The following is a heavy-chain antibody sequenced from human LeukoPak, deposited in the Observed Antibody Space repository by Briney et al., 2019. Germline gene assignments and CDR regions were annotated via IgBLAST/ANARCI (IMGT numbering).Heavy chain of an antibody. V-gene: IGHV1-69*13. CDR1: GGTFISYA. Sequence: ASVKVSCKASGGTFISYAISWVRQAPGQGLEWMGGIIPIFGTANYAQKFQGRVTITADESTSTAYMEPSSLRSEDTAVYYCARLRFLEWLWDYWGQGTLVTVSS. J-gene: IGHJ4*02. D-gene: IGHD3-3*01. CDR2: IIPIFGTA. CDR3: ARLRFLEWLWDY.